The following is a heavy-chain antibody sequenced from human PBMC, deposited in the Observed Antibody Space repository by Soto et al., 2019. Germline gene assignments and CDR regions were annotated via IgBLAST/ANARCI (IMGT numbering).Heavy chain of an antibody. V-gene: IGHV3-30-3*01. D-gene: IGHD3-16*01. J-gene: IGHJ5*02. CDR2: ISYDGSNK. CDR3: ARDWGARLLHPTNWFDP. CDR1: GFTFSSYA. Sequence: HPGGSLRLSCAASGFTFSSYAMHWVRQAPGKGLEWVAVISYDGSNKYYADSVKGRFTISRDNSKNTLYLQMNSLRAEDTAVYYCARDWGARLLHPTNWFDPWGQGTLVTVSS.